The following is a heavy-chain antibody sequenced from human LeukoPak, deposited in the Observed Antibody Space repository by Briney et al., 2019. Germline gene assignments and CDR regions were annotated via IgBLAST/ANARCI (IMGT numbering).Heavy chain of an antibody. CDR2: MNPNSGNT. V-gene: IGHV1-8*01. CDR3: ARGQYDILTGYYQGADWFDP. D-gene: IGHD3-9*01. CDR1: GYTFTSYD. Sequence: ASVKVSCKASGYTFTSYDINWVRQATGQGLEWMGWMNPNSGNTGYAQKFQGRVTMTRNTSISTAYVELSSLRSEDTAVYYCARGQYDILTGYYQGADWFDPWGQGTLVTVSS. J-gene: IGHJ5*02.